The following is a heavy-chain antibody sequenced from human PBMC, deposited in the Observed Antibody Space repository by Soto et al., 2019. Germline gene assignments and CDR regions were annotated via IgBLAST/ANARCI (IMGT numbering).Heavy chain of an antibody. Sequence: SLRLSCAASKFTFSNYNMNWVRQAPAKGLEWVSYISSSESTIYYADSVKDRFVIYRDNAENSLYLQMNSLRDEDTAVYYCARGDSSGWDFDYWGQG. CDR1: KFTFSNYN. CDR2: ISSSESTI. D-gene: IGHD6-19*01. CDR3: ARGDSSGWDFDY. J-gene: IGHJ4*02. V-gene: IGHV3-48*02.